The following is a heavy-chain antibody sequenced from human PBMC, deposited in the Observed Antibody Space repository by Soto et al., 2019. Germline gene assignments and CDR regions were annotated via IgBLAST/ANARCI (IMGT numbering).Heavy chain of an antibody. Sequence: QVQLVQSGAEVKKAGSSVKVSCKVSGGTFSSYFINWVRQAPGQGLEWVGGVIPVFGTASYAEKFQGRVTITADESTSTAYLELSRRRPADTAVYYCARETPSAAAAYYYYGMDVWGQGTTVTVPS. V-gene: IGHV1-69*01. J-gene: IGHJ6*02. CDR1: GGTFSSYF. CDR2: VIPVFGTA. D-gene: IGHD6-13*01. CDR3: ARETPSAAAAYYYYGMDV.